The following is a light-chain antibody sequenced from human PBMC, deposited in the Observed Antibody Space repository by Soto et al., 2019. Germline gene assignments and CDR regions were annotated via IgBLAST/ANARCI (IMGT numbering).Light chain of an antibody. CDR1: QSLIHSDGSTY. CDR2: EVS. J-gene: IGKJ1*01. CDR3: MQGTHWPWT. Sequence: DVVMTQSPLSLPVTLGQPASISCRSGQSLIHSDGSTYLNWFQQRPGQSPRRLIYEVSDRDSGVPDRFSGSGSGTDFTLKISRVEAEDVGVYYCMQGTHWPWTFGQGTEVEIK. V-gene: IGKV2-30*02.